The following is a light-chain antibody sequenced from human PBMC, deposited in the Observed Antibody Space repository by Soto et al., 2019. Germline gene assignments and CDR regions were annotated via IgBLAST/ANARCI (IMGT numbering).Light chain of an antibody. J-gene: IGKJ1*01. V-gene: IGKV3-11*01. CDR3: QQHSNWPPYT. Sequence: EIVLTQSPATLSVSPGERATLSCRASQSVSSYLAWYQQKSGQAPRLLIYDASNRATGIPARFSGSGSGTDFTLTISSLQSEDFAVYYCQQHSNWPPYTFGQGTKLEIK. CDR1: QSVSSY. CDR2: DAS.